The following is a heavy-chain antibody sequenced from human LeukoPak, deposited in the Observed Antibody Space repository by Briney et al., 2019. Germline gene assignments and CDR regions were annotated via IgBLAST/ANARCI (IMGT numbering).Heavy chain of an antibody. Sequence: ASVKVSCKVSGYTLTELSMHWVRQAPGKGLEWMGGFDPEDGETIYAQKFQGRVTMTEDTSTDTAYMELSSLRSEDTAVYYCATAGGPAIGSLAYAFDIWGQGTMVTVSS. CDR3: ATAGGPAIGSLAYAFDI. V-gene: IGHV1-24*01. D-gene: IGHD2-21*01. J-gene: IGHJ3*02. CDR2: FDPEDGET. CDR1: GYTLTELS.